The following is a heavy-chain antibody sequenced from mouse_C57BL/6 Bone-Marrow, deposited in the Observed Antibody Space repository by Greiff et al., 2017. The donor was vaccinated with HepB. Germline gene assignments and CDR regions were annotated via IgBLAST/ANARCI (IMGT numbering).Heavy chain of an antibody. J-gene: IGHJ3*01. CDR2: INSDGGST. D-gene: IGHD1-1*01. CDR1: EYEFPSHD. Sequence: EVMLVESGGGLVQPGESLKLSCESNEYEFPSHDMSWVRKTPEKRLELVAAINSDGGSTYYPDTMDRRFIISRDNTKTTLYLQMSSLRSEDTALYYCARHEYYGSSTWFAYWGQGTLVTVSA. CDR3: ARHEYYGSSTWFAY. V-gene: IGHV5-2*01.